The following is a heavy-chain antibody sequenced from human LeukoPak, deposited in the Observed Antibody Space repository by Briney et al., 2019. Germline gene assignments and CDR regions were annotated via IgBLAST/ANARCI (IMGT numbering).Heavy chain of an antibody. J-gene: IGHJ4*02. CDR1: GVSISSSSYC. D-gene: IGHD5-24*01. CDR2: FYYSGST. V-gene: IGHV4-39*01. CDR3: ARHRVEMATISYFDY. Sequence: SETLSLTCTVSGVSISSSSYCWGWIRQPPGKGLEWIGSFYYSGSTHYNPSLKSRVTMSVDTSKNQFSLKLSSVTAADTAVYYCARHRVEMATISYFDYWGQGTLVTVSS.